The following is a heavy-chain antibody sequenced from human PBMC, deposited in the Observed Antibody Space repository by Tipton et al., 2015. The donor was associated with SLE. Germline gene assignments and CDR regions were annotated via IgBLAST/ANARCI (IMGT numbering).Heavy chain of an antibody. J-gene: IGHJ4*02. CDR2: IYYSGST. V-gene: IGHV4-39*01. Sequence: TLSLTCTVSGCSITSSGYYWGWIRQPPGKGLEWIGSIYYSGSTYYNPSLKSRVTISVDTSKNQFSLKLSSVTAADTAVYYCASPRYYGSGSYYNYWGQGTLVTVSS. D-gene: IGHD3-10*01. CDR3: ASPRYYGSGSYYNY. CDR1: GCSITSSGYY.